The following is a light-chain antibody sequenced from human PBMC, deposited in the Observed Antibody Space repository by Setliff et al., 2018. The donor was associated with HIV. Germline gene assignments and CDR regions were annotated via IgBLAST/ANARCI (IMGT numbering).Light chain of an antibody. CDR3: SPYAGADFVV. V-gene: IGLV2-8*01. CDR1: ASRY. CDR2: EAT. J-gene: IGLJ1*01. Sequence: QSVLTQPPSASGSPGQSVTISCTGSASRYVSWYQQHPDKAPKLILYEATKRPSGVPDRFSGSKSGNTASLTVSGLQADDEAEYYCSPYAGADFVVFGTGTKVTVL.